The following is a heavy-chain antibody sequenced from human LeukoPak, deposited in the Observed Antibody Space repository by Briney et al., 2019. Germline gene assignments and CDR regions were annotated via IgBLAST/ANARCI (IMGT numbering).Heavy chain of an antibody. V-gene: IGHV3-74*01. D-gene: IGHD2-2*01. J-gene: IGHJ5*02. CDR3: ARDVAPRYCSSTSCYKEGNWFDP. CDR1: GLTFSSYA. CDR2: IKGDGNSI. Sequence: PGGSLRLSCAASGLTFSSYAMTWVRQAPGKGLVWVSRIKGDGNSIRYADSVKGRFTISRDNAKNTLYLQMNSLRAEDTAVYYCARDVAPRYCSSTSCYKEGNWFDPWGQGTLVTVSS.